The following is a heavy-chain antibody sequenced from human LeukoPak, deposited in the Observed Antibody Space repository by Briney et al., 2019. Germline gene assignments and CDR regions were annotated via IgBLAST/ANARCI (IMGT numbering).Heavy chain of an antibody. CDR2: ISGSGGST. J-gene: IGHJ4*02. CDR1: GFTFTTYA. D-gene: IGHD3-16*02. CDR3: AKGGYRYEGNLDY. Sequence: PGGSLRLSCAASGFTFTTYAVSWVRQAPGKGLEWVSAISGSGGSTYYADSVKGRFTISRDNSKNTLYLQMSSLRAEDTAVYYCAKGGYRYEGNLDYWGRGTLVTVSS. V-gene: IGHV3-23*01.